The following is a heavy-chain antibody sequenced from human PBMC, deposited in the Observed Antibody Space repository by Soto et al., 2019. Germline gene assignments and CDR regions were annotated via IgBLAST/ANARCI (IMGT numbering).Heavy chain of an antibody. V-gene: IGHV4-4*02. J-gene: IGHJ6*02. CDR3: ARESVATTADYYYGMDV. CDR2: IYHSGST. Sequence: SETLSLTCAVSGGSISSSNWWSWVRQPPGKGLEWIVEIYHSGSTNYNPSLKSRVTISVDTSKNQFSLKLSSVTAADTAVYYCARESVATTADYYYGMDVWGQGTTFTVSS. D-gene: IGHD5-12*01. CDR1: GGSISSSNW.